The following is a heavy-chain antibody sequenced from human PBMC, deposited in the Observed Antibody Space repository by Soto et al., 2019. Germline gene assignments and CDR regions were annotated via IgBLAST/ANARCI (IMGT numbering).Heavy chain of an antibody. Sequence: QVQLVQSGAEVKKPGASVKVSCKASGYTFTSYGLSWVRQAPGQGLEWMGWISAYNGNTNYAQKLQGRVTMNTDTATSTAYMELRRLSCNDTTVKYCARGDIITAVTPGWGQGTLVTVTS. D-gene: IGHD4-17*01. CDR1: GYTFTSYG. CDR2: ISAYNGNT. CDR3: ARGDIITAVTPG. V-gene: IGHV1-18*01. J-gene: IGHJ4*02.